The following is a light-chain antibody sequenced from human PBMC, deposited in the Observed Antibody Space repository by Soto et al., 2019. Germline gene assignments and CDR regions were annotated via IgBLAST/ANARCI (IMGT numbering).Light chain of an antibody. CDR3: QQYNDWPLT. V-gene: IGKV3-11*01. Sequence: EIVLTQSPATLSLSPGERATLSCRASQSVSSYLAWYQQKPGQAPRLLIYDASNRATGIPARFSGSGSGTDFTLTISSLQSEDFAVYYRQQYNDWPLTFGGGTKV. CDR1: QSVSSY. CDR2: DAS. J-gene: IGKJ4*01.